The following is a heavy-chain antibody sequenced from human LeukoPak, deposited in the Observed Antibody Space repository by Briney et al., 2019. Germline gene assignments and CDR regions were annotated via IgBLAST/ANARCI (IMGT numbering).Heavy chain of an antibody. Sequence: GGSLRLSCAASGFTFSSYWMSWVRQAPGKGLEWVANIKQDGSEKYYVDSVKGRFTISRDNAKNSLYLQMNSLRVEDTAVYYCARDSKGGVSSGYYPIDYWGQGTLVTVSS. CDR2: IKQDGSEK. J-gene: IGHJ4*02. V-gene: IGHV3-7*01. D-gene: IGHD3-22*01. CDR3: ARDSKGGVSSGYYPIDY. CDR1: GFTFSSYW.